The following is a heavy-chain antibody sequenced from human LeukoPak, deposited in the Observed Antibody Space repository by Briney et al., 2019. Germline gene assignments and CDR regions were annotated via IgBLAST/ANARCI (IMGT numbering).Heavy chain of an antibody. V-gene: IGHV4-39*01. CDR1: GGSLSSSSYY. J-gene: IGHJ4*02. CDR2: IYYSGST. D-gene: IGHD3-22*01. CDR3: ATPGGYYDSSGYFKDY. Sequence: PSETLSLTCTVSGGSLSSSSYYWGWIRQPPGRGLEWSGSIYYSGSTYYNPSLKSRVTISVDTSKNQFSLKLSSVTAADTAVYYCATPGGYYDSSGYFKDYWGQGTLVTVSS.